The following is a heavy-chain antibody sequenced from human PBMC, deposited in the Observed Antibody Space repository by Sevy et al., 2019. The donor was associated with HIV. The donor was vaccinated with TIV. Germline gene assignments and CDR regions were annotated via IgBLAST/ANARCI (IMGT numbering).Heavy chain of an antibody. CDR2: ISSTSAYI. Sequence: GGSLRLSCAASGFTFSSYRMTWVRQAPGKGLEWVSCISSTSAYINYSDSVKGRFTISRDNAKNLLYLQMDSLRAEDSAVYYCARAVLEISTWRSDYWGQGTLVTVSS. J-gene: IGHJ4*02. D-gene: IGHD1-1*01. CDR1: GFTFSSYR. V-gene: IGHV3-21*01. CDR3: ARAVLEISTWRSDY.